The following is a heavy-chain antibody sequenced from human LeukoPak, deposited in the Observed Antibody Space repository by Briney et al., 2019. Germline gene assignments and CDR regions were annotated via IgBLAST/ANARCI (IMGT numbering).Heavy chain of an antibody. J-gene: IGHJ4*02. CDR3: AKPSRAGTIDY. CDR1: GFTFSSYA. V-gene: IGHV3-23*01. CDR2: ISGSGGST. D-gene: IGHD6-19*01. Sequence: GGSLRLSCAASGFTFSSYAMSWVRQAPGKGLEGVSAISGSGGSTYYAGSVRGRFTISRDNSKNTLYLQMNSLRAEDTAVYYCAKPSRAGTIDYWGQGALVTVSS.